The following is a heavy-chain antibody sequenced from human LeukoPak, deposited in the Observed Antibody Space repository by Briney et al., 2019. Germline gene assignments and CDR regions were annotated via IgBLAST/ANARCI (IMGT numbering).Heavy chain of an antibody. D-gene: IGHD3-22*01. CDR2: IYYSGST. J-gene: IGHJ4*02. CDR1: GVSFSGYY. V-gene: IGHV4-59*01. Sequence: RPSETLSLTCAVYGVSFSGYYWSWIRQPPGKGLEWIGYIYYSGSTNYNPSLKSRVTISVDTSKNQFSLKLSSVTAADTAVYYCAGPLYYYDSSGYYYPFGYWGQGTLVTVSS. CDR3: AGPLYYYDSSGYYYPFGY.